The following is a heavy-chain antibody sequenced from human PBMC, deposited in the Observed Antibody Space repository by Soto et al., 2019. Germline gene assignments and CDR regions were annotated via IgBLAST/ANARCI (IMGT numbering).Heavy chain of an antibody. D-gene: IGHD5-12*01. J-gene: IGHJ6*02. Sequence: KVSCKASGGTFSSYAISWVRQAPGQGLEWMGGIIPIFGTANYAQKFQGRVTITADESTSTAYMELSSLRSEDTAVYYCARDAHLRGWLQSDYYYYGMDVWGQGTTVTVSS. CDR3: ARDAHLRGWLQSDYYYYGMDV. CDR2: IIPIFGTA. CDR1: GGTFSSYA. V-gene: IGHV1-69*01.